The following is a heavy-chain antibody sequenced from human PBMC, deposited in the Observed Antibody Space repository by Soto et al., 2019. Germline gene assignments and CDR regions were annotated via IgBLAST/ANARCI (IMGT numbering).Heavy chain of an antibody. D-gene: IGHD5-18*01. Sequence: ASVKVSCKASGYNFTSYGISWVRQAPGQGLEWMGWISDYSGNTNYAQKPQGRVTMTTDTSTSTTSMELRSLRADDKAVYYCARDCRRRFPNAWPADTAMALYTALAFDIWGQGIMVTVSS. CDR2: ISDYSGNT. CDR3: ARDCRRRFPNAWPADTAMALYTALAFDI. J-gene: IGHJ3*02. CDR1: GYNFTSYG. V-gene: IGHV1-18*04.